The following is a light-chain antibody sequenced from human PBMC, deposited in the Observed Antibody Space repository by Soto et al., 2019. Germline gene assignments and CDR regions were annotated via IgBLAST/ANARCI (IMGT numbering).Light chain of an antibody. CDR3: QQYGISGT. J-gene: IGKJ1*01. CDR2: GAS. Sequence: ELVLTQTPGTLSLSPGERATLSCRSSQSVSNNYLAWYQQKPGQAPRLLIYGASNRATGIPDRFSGSGSGTDFTLTISILEPEDFAVYYCQQYGISGTFGQGTKVEI. V-gene: IGKV3-20*01. CDR1: QSVSNNY.